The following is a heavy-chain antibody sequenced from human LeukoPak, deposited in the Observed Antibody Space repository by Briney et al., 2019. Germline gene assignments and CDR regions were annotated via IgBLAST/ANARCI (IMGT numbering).Heavy chain of an antibody. CDR2: IYYSGST. CDR3: ARGGDIVVVVAAPDAFDI. V-gene: IGHV4-39*07. Sequence: SETLSLTCTVSGGSISSYYWGWIRQPPGKGLEWIGSIYYSGSTYYNPSLKSRVTISVDTSKNPFSLKLSSVTAADTAVYYCARGGDIVVVVAAPDAFDIWGQGTMVTVSS. D-gene: IGHD2-15*01. CDR1: GGSISSYY. J-gene: IGHJ3*02.